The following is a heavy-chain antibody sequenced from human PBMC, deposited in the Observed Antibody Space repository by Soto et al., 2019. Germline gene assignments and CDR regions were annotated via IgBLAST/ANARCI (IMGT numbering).Heavy chain of an antibody. CDR1: GYTFTNYG. CDR3: ARAGYCSSTSCPLKYYYYGMDV. J-gene: IGHJ6*02. CDR2: ISTYNGNT. V-gene: IGHV1-18*01. Sequence: QVQLVQSGAEVKKPGASVKVSCKASGYTFTNYGIIWVRQAPGQGLEWMGWISTYNGNTNFAQKLQGRGTMTTDTSASTANMELRSLRSDDTAVYYCARAGYCSSTSCPLKYYYYGMDVWGQGTTVTVSS. D-gene: IGHD2-2*01.